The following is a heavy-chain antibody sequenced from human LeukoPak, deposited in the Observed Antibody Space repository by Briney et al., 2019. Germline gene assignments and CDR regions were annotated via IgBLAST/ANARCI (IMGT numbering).Heavy chain of an antibody. CDR2: INHSGST. V-gene: IGHV4-34*01. Sequence: SETLSLTCAVYGGSFSGYYWSWIRQPPGKALEWIGEINHSGSTNYNPSLKSRVTISVDTSKNQFSLKLSSVTAADAAVYYCARAQISWDSSGYFAGTGDLDYWGQGTLVTVSS. CDR1: GGSFSGYY. CDR3: ARAQISWDSSGYFAGTGDLDY. D-gene: IGHD3-22*01. J-gene: IGHJ4*02.